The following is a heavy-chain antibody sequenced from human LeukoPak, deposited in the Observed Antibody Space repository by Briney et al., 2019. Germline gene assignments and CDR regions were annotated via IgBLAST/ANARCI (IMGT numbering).Heavy chain of an antibody. V-gene: IGHV3-15*07. J-gene: IGHJ4*02. CDR2: IKSKTDGGTT. CDR3: TTYSGYDSASFDY. CDR1: GFTFSSYA. Sequence: PGGSLRLSCAASGFTFSSYAMHWVRQAPGKGLEWVGRIKSKTDGGTTDYAAPVKGRFTISRDDSKNTLYLQMNSLKTEDTAVYYCTTYSGYDSASFDYWGQGTLVTVSS. D-gene: IGHD5-12*01.